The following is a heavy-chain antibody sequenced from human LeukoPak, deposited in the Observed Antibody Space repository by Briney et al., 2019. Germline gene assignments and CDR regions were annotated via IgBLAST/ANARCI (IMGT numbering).Heavy chain of an antibody. V-gene: IGHV3-72*01. CDR3: TRANLRTGERFFDY. CDR2: ARNKANSYII. CDR1: GFTFSDHY. J-gene: IGHJ4*02. Sequence: GGSLRLSCLASGFTFSDHYMDWVRQTPGKGLEWVGRARNKANSYIIEYGASVRGRFTISRDDSKNSVYLQLNSLKTEDTAVYYCTRANLRTGERFFDYWGQGALVTVSS. D-gene: IGHD7-27*01.